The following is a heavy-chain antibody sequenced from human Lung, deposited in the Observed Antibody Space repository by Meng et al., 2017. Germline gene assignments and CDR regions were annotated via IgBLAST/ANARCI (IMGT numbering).Heavy chain of an antibody. Sequence: QVQSQHRGAGLLMPPDYLSLTFAVHGGSISGSYWSWIRQSPAKGRAWIGKIHHGGSTNYNPSLESRVTISVDTPKNQFSLRLTSMTVADTAVYYCARERHSTIIRGVIDFWGQGALVTVSS. J-gene: IGHJ4*02. V-gene: IGHV4-34*01. CDR3: ARERHSTIIRGVIDF. CDR2: IHHGGST. CDR1: GGSISGSY. D-gene: IGHD3-10*01.